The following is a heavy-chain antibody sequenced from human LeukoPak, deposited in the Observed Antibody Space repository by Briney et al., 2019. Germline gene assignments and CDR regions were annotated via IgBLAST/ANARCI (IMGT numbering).Heavy chain of an antibody. CDR2: INHSGST. V-gene: IGHV4-34*01. CDR1: GGSFSGYY. J-gene: IGHJ4*02. CDR3: ARYDLIKGTDPDY. D-gene: IGHD3-3*01. Sequence: PSETLSLTCAVYGGSFSGYYWSWIRQPPGKGLEWIGEINHSGSTNYNPSLKSRVTISVDTSKNQFSLKLSSVTAADTAVYYCARYDLIKGTDPDYWGQGTLVTVSS.